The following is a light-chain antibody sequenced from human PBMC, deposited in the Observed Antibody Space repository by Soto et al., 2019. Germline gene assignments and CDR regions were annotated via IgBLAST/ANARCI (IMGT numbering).Light chain of an antibody. Sequence: DIQLTQSPSFLSAAVGDRVTLTCRASQGISSFLAWYQQKPGKAPKLLISAASTLESGVPSRLSGSGSGTEFTLTISSLQTEDFATYYYQQLNTHPYTFGQGTKLEIK. V-gene: IGKV1-9*01. CDR2: AAS. CDR3: QQLNTHPYT. J-gene: IGKJ2*01. CDR1: QGISSF.